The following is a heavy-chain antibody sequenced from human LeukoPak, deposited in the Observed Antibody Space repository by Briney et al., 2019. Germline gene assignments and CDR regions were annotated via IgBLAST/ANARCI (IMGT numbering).Heavy chain of an antibody. Sequence: SETLSLTYTVSGGSISSGGYYWSWIRQHPGKGLEWIGYIYYSGSTYYNPSLKSRVTISVDTSKNQLSLKLSSVTAADTAVYYCARGKVALYYYYGMDVWGQGTTVTVSS. CDR3: ARGKVALYYYYGMDV. D-gene: IGHD2-15*01. J-gene: IGHJ6*02. V-gene: IGHV4-31*03. CDR2: IYYSGST. CDR1: GGSISSGGYY.